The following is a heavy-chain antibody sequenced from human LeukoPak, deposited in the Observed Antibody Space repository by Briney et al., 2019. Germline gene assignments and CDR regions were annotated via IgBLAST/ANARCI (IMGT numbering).Heavy chain of an antibody. Sequence: GGSLRLSCAASGFTVSSNYMSWVRQAPGKGLEWVSVIYSGGSTYYADSVKGRFTISRDNSKNTLYLQMNSLRAEDTAVYYCAKDAGARPSPYYFDYWGQGTLVTVSS. CDR2: IYSGGST. CDR1: GFTVSSNY. V-gene: IGHV3-53*01. J-gene: IGHJ4*02. CDR3: AKDAGARPSPYYFDY. D-gene: IGHD6-6*01.